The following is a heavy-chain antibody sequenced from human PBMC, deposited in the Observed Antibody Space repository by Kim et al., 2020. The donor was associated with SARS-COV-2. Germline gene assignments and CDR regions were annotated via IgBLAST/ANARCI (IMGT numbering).Heavy chain of an antibody. J-gene: IGHJ4*02. CDR3: ARALGAARQGLDY. V-gene: IGHV1-46*01. D-gene: IGHD6-6*01. Sequence: YAQKCQGSVTMARETSTSTVCMELSSLRSEDTAVYYCARALGAARQGLDYWGQGTLVTVSS.